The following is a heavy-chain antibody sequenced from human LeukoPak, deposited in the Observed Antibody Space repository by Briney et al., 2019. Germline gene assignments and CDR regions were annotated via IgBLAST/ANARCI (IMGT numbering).Heavy chain of an antibody. CDR3: ARVDYGGEGAFDI. V-gene: IGHV3-7*01. CDR2: IKQDGSEK. D-gene: IGHD4-23*01. Sequence: GGSLRLSCAASGFTFSSYWMSWVRQAPGKGLEWVANIKQDGSEKYYVDSVKGRFIISRDNAKNSLYLQMNSLRAEDTAVYYCARVDYGGEGAFDIWGQGTMVTVSS. J-gene: IGHJ3*02. CDR1: GFTFSSYW.